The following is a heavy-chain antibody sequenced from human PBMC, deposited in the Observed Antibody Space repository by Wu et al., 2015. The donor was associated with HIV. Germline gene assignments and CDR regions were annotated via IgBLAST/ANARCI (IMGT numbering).Heavy chain of an antibody. CDR1: GYTFTGFP. D-gene: IGHD6-19*01. CDR3: ARVGSAWSSFYLDY. Sequence: QVQLVQSGAEMQKPGASVKISCKASGYTFTGFPIHWVRQAPGQGLEWMGWINPNGGGTNYAREFQGRVAMSRDTYSTTLYLELRSLKSDDTAIYYCARVGSAWSSFYLDYWGQGTLVTVSS. J-gene: IGHJ4*02. V-gene: IGHV1-2*02. CDR2: INPNGGGT.